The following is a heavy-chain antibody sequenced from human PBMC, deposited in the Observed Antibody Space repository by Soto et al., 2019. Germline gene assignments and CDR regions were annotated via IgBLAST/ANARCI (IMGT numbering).Heavy chain of an antibody. D-gene: IGHD6-13*01. J-gene: IGHJ6*02. CDR1: GGSISSTNW. CDR3: ATQWVAATGQYYFDGMDV. V-gene: IGHV4-4*02. Sequence: QVQLQESGPGLVKPSGTLSLICAVSGGSISSTNWWRCGRQPPAKGRVWIGEIYRSGSTNYNPSLKRRGTISVDKSNKQLSLKMDSVTAADTAVYYCATQWVAATGQYYFDGMDVWGQGTTVTVSS. CDR2: IYRSGST.